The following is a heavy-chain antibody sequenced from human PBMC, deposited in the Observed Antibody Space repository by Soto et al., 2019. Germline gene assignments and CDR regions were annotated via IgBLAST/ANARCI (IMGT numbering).Heavy chain of an antibody. CDR3: ARETDGDYVGYFAP. D-gene: IGHD4-17*01. J-gene: IGHJ5*02. CDR1: GDTISTGGYS. CDR2: TYHSGNP. Sequence: QLQLQESGSRLVKSSETLSLTCGVSGDTISTGGYSWAWIRQPPGKARQWIGHTYHSGNPNYNPSRKSRFTISVDRSKTQFPLKLSSVTAADTAVYYCARETDGDYVGYFAPWGQGTLVTVSS. V-gene: IGHV4-30-2*01.